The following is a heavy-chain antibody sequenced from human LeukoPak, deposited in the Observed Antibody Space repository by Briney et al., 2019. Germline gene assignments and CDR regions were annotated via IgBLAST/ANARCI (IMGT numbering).Heavy chain of an antibody. D-gene: IGHD4-17*01. CDR3: AREDPQTTVPEGMDV. J-gene: IGHJ6*02. CDR2: IYYSGTT. Sequence: SETLSLTCTVSGGSISHYYWSWIRQSPGKGLEWIGYIYYSGTTNYNPSLKSRVTISVDTSRNQFSLQLRSVTAADTAVYYCAREDPQTTVPEGMDVWGQGTTVIVSS. CDR1: GGSISHYY. V-gene: IGHV4-59*01.